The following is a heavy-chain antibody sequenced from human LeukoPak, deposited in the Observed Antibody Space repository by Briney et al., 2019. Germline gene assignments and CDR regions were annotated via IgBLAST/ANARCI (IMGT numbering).Heavy chain of an antibody. Sequence: GGSLRLSCAASGFSFSGYWMTWVRQAPGKGLEWVANIKEDGSEKYYADFVRGRFTISRDNAKNSLDLQMNSLRAEDTAVYYCARRGCTDYWGQGTVVTVSS. D-gene: IGHD2-8*01. CDR1: GFSFSGYW. CDR2: IKEDGSEK. CDR3: ARRGCTDY. J-gene: IGHJ4*02. V-gene: IGHV3-7*03.